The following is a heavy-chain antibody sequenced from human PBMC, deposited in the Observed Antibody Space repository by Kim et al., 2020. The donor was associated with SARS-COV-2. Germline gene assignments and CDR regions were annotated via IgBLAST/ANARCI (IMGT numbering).Heavy chain of an antibody. D-gene: IGHD5-12*01. CDR1: GGTFSSYA. Sequence: ASVKVSCKASGGTFSSYAISWVRQAPGQGLEWMGGIIPIFGTANYAQKFQGRVTITADESTSTAYMELSSLRSEDTAVYYCARDVMKGDGYNPPPYYYYYGMDVWGQGTTVTVSS. CDR2: IIPIFGTA. CDR3: ARDVMKGDGYNPPPYYYYYGMDV. J-gene: IGHJ6*02. V-gene: IGHV1-69*13.